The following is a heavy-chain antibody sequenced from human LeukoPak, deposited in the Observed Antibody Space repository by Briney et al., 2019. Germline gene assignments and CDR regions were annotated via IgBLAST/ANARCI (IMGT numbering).Heavy chain of an antibody. CDR2: IYYSGST. Sequence: SETLSLTCTVSGGSISSYYWSWIRQPPGKGLEWIGYIYYSGSTNYNPSLKSRVTISVDTSKNQFSLKLSSVTAADTAVYYCARDRGEFDYWGQGTLVNVSS. CDR3: ARDRGEFDY. D-gene: IGHD2-21*01. CDR1: GGSISSYY. V-gene: IGHV4-59*01. J-gene: IGHJ4*02.